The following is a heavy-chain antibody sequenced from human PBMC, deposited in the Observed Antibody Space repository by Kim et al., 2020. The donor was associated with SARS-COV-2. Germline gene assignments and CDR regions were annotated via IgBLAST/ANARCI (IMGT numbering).Heavy chain of an antibody. J-gene: IGHJ4*02. CDR3: AKSTYYYGSGRPRPTVDY. CDR2: ISYDGSNK. Sequence: GGSLRLSCAASGFTFSSYGMHWVRQAPGKGLEWVAVISYDGSNKYYADSVKGRFTISRDNSKNTLYLQMNSLRAEDTAVYYCAKSTYYYGSGRPRPTVDYWGQGALVTVSS. D-gene: IGHD3-10*01. V-gene: IGHV3-30*18. CDR1: GFTFSSYG.